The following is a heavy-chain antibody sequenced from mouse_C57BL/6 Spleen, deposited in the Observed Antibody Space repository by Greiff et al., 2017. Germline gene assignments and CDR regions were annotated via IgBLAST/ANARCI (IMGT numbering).Heavy chain of an antibody. CDR3: GVDWFAY. CDR1: GFTFSDYG. CDR2: ISSGSSTI. Sequence: EVQRVESGGGLVKPGASLKLSCAASGFTFSDYGMHWVRQAPEKGLEWVAYISSGSSTIDYADTVKGRFTISRDNAKNTLFLQMTSLRSEDTAMYYCGVDWFAYWGQGTLVTVSA. J-gene: IGHJ3*01. V-gene: IGHV5-17*01.